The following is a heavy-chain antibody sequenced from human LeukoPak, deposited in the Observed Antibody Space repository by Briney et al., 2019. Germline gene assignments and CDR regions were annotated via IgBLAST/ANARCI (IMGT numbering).Heavy chain of an antibody. V-gene: IGHV4-59*01. CDR3: ARAWGYCSGGSCYYYYMDV. CDR1: GGSISSYY. Sequence: SETLSLTCTVSGGSISSYYWSWIRQPPGKGLEWIGYIYYSGSTNYNPSLKSRVTISVDTSKNQFSLKLSSVTAADTAVYYCARAWGYCSGGSCYYYYMDVWGKGTTVTISS. J-gene: IGHJ6*03. D-gene: IGHD2-15*01. CDR2: IYYSGST.